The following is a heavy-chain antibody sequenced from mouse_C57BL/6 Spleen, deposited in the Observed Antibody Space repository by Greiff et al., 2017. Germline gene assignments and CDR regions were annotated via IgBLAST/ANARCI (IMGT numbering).Heavy chain of an antibody. CDR3: ARPPYCYRPAWFAY. Sequence: EVKLVESGGGLVKPGGSLKLSCAASGFTFSDYGMHWVRQAPEKGLEWVAYISSGSSTTYYADTVKGRFTISRDNAKNTLFLQMTSLRSEDTAMYYCARPPYCYRPAWFAYWGQGTLVTVSA. D-gene: IGHD1-1*01. V-gene: IGHV5-17*01. CDR1: GFTFSDYG. CDR2: ISSGSSTT. J-gene: IGHJ3*01.